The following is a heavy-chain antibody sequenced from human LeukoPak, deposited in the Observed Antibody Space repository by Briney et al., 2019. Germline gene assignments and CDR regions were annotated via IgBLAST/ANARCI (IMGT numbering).Heavy chain of an antibody. CDR2: IIPIFGTA. Sequence: SVKVSCKASGGTFSSYAISWVRQAPGQGLEWMGGIIPIFGTANYAQKFQGRVTITADESTSTAYMELSSLRSEDTAVYYCARQRTDYYDSSGYYTDYWGQGTLVTVSS. V-gene: IGHV1-69*13. J-gene: IGHJ4*02. CDR3: ARQRTDYYDSSGYYTDY. D-gene: IGHD3-22*01. CDR1: GGTFSSYA.